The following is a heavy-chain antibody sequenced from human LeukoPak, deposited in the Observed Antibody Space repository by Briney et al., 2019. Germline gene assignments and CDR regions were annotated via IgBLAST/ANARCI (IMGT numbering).Heavy chain of an antibody. CDR1: GFTFSSYP. D-gene: IGHD3-22*01. CDR3: ATYSSLNRREFQY. Sequence: GGSLRLSCAASGFTFSSYPMHWIRQSPGKGLEWVAVLSFNGNNPYYAESVKGRFTISRDNAKNSLFLQINSLRAEDTAVYYCATYSSLNRREFQYWGQGTLLTVSS. J-gene: IGHJ1*01. CDR2: LSFNGNNP. V-gene: IGHV3-30*07.